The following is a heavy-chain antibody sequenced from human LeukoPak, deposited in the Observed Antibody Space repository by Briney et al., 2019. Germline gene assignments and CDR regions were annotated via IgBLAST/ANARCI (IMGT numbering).Heavy chain of an antibody. J-gene: IGHJ4*02. CDR2: ISSSSTYI. CDR3: ARLGYCSTTSCYYFDY. Sequence: GGSLRLSCAASGFTFSSYSINWVRQAPGKGLEWVSSISSSSTYIYYADSVKGRFTISRDNAKNSLYLQMDSLRAEDTAVYYCARLGYCSTTSCYYFDYWGQGTLVTVSS. D-gene: IGHD2-2*03. CDR1: GFTFSSYS. V-gene: IGHV3-21*01.